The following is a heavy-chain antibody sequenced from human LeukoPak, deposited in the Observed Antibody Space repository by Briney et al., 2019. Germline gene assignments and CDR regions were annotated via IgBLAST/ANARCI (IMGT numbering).Heavy chain of an antibody. CDR3: ARVVYSHYWPEGMDV. J-gene: IGHJ6*02. V-gene: IGHV4-59*01. CDR1: GDSISSYY. D-gene: IGHD4-11*01. Sequence: SETLSLTCTVSGDSISSYYWSWIRQPPGKGLELIGYIYNSETTNYNPSLESRVTISEDTSKNQFSLLLTSVTAADTAVYYCARVVYSHYWPEGMDVWGQGTTVTVSS. CDR2: IYNSETT.